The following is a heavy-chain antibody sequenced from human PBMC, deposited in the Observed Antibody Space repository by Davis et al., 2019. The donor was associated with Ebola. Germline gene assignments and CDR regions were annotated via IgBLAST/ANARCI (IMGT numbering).Heavy chain of an antibody. Sequence: ASVQVSCKASGYIFTGHYIHWVRQAPGQGLEWMGWINPSSGVTDFAQKFQGRVAMTRDTSIRTAYMELYSLISDDTAVYYCAREGAGVVAFDYWGQGTLVSVSS. V-gene: IGHV1-2*02. J-gene: IGHJ4*02. CDR1: GYIFTGHY. D-gene: IGHD2-21*01. CDR2: INPSSGVT. CDR3: AREGAGVVAFDY.